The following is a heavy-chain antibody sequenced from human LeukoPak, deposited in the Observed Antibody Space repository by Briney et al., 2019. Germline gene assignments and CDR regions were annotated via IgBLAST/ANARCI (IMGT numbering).Heavy chain of an antibody. CDR3: ARDRQVHTSVDSVEY. D-gene: IGHD5-12*01. Sequence: PGGYLRLSCAASGFIFSDYYMSWIRQVPGKGLEWVSYTSSSGGATYYAGFVKGRFTVSRDNAQNSLSLQMNSLRVEDTAVYYCARDRQVHTSVDSVEYWGQGALVTVSS. CDR2: TSSSGGAT. CDR1: GFIFSDYY. V-gene: IGHV3-11*01. J-gene: IGHJ4*02.